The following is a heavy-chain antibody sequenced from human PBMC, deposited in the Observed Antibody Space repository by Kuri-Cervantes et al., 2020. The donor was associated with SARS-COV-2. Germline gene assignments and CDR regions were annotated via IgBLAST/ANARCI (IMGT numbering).Heavy chain of an antibody. D-gene: IGHD2-2*01. CDR1: GGSFSGYY. Sequence: GSLRLSCAVYGGSFSGYYWSWIRQPPGKGLEWIGEINHSGSTNYNPSLKSRVTISVDTSKNQFSLKLSSVTAADTAVYYCARGRRNYCSSTSCYPHYYGMDVWGQGTTVTVSS. CDR3: ARGRRNYCSSTSCYPHYYGMDV. J-gene: IGHJ6*02. CDR2: INHSGST. V-gene: IGHV4-34*01.